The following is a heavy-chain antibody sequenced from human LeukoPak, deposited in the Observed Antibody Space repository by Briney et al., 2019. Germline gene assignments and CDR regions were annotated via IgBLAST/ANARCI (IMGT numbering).Heavy chain of an antibody. CDR1: GFTFSSYG. D-gene: IGHD3-10*01. Sequence: LLGGSLRLSCAASGFTFSSYGMSWVRQAPGKGLEWVSAISGSGGSTYYADSVKGRFTISRDNSKNTLYLQMNSLRAEDTAVYYCAKQTNYYGSGSYSMDIGGGFDYWGQGTLVTVSS. V-gene: IGHV3-23*01. CDR2: ISGSGGST. CDR3: AKQTNYYGSGSYSMDIGGGFDY. J-gene: IGHJ4*02.